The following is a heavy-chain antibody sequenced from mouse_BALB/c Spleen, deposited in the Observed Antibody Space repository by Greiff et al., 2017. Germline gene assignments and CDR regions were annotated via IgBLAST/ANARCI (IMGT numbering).Heavy chain of an antibody. V-gene: IGHV1-80*01. CDR3: AREGAGRWYFDV. CDR1: GYAFSSYW. J-gene: IGHJ1*01. CDR2: IYPGDGDT. Sequence: VKLMESGAELVRPGSSVKISCKASGYAFSSYWMNWVKQRPGQGLEWIGQIYPGDGDTNYNGKFKGKATLTADKSSSTAYMQLSSLTSEDSAVYFCAREGAGRWYFDVWGAGTTVTVSS. D-gene: IGHD3-3*01.